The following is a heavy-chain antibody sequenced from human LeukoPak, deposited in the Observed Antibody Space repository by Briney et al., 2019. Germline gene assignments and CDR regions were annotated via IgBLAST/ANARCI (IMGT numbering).Heavy chain of an antibody. Sequence: GGSLRLSCAASEFTFSSYAMSWVRQAPGKGLGWVSAISGSGGVTYYADSVKGRFTISRDNSKNTLYLQMNSLRAEDTAVYYCAKAYSSGWYYFDYWGQGTLVTVPS. CDR3: AKAYSSGWYYFDY. J-gene: IGHJ4*02. CDR2: ISGSGGVT. V-gene: IGHV3-23*01. D-gene: IGHD6-19*01. CDR1: EFTFSSYA.